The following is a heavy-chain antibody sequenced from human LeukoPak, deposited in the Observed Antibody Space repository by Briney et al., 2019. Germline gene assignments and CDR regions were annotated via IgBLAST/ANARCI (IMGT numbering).Heavy chain of an antibody. J-gene: IGHJ3*02. D-gene: IGHD3-22*01. CDR2: ISSSSSYI. CDR1: GFTFSSYS. Sequence: SGGSLRLSCAASGFTFSSYSMNWVRQAPGKGLEWVSSISSSSSYIYYADSVKGRFTISRDNSKNTLYLQMNSLRAEDTAVYYCASPYYYDSSGSNTDAFDIWGQGTMVTVSS. V-gene: IGHV3-21*01. CDR3: ASPYYYDSSGSNTDAFDI.